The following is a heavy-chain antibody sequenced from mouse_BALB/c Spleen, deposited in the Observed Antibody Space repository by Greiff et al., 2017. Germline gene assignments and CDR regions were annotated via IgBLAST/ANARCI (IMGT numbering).Heavy chain of an antibody. CDR3: ASYYGNYLAWFAY. Sequence: QVQLKQSGAELAKPGASVKMSCKASGYTFTSYWMHWVKQRPGQGLEWIGYINPSTGYTEYNQKFKDKATLTADKSSSTAYMQLSSLTSEDSAVYYCASYYGNYLAWFAYWGQGTLVTVSA. J-gene: IGHJ3*01. D-gene: IGHD2-1*01. CDR1: GYTFTSYW. V-gene: IGHV1-7*01. CDR2: INPSTGYT.